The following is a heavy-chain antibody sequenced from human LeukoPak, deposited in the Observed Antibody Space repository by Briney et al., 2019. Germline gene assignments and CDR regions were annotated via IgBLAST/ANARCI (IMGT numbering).Heavy chain of an antibody. CDR2: ISDGGGST. V-gene: IGHV3-23*01. J-gene: IGHJ4*02. D-gene: IGHD6-19*01. Sequence: GGSLRLSCAASGFTFSSYAVSWVRQAPGKGLEWVATISDGGGSTYYADSVKGRVTISRDNSKNTLYLQMNSLRAEDTAVYYCAKGTAVADIYFDYWGQGTLVTVSS. CDR1: GFTFSSYA. CDR3: AKGTAVADIYFDY.